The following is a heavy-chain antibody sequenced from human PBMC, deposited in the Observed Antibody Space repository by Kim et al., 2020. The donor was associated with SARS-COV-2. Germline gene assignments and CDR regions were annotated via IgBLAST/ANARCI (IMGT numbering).Heavy chain of an antibody. CDR3: AMTYSSTSRRGYDY. D-gene: IGHD6-13*01. J-gene: IGHJ4*02. CDR1: GGSISSSSNY. Sequence: SETLSLTCTVSGGSISSSSNYWGWIRQPPGKGLEWIGSVYYSGSTYYNPSLKSRVTISVDTSKNQFSLKLNSVTAADTAVYYCAMTYSSTSRRGYDYWGQATLVTVSS. CDR2: VYYSGST. V-gene: IGHV4-39*01.